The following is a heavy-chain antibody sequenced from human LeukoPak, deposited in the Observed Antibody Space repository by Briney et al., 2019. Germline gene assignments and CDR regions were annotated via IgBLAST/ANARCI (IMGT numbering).Heavy chain of an antibody. D-gene: IGHD3-22*01. J-gene: IGHJ6*02. CDR3: ARERGTYYYDNGRMDV. CDR1: GGSFSGYY. CDR2: INHSGST. V-gene: IGHV4-34*01. Sequence: SETLSLTCAVYGGSFSGYYWSLIRRPPGKGLEWIGEINHSGSTNYNPSLKSRVTISVDTSKNQFSLKLSSVTAADTAVYYCARERGTYYYDNGRMDVWGQGTTVTVSS.